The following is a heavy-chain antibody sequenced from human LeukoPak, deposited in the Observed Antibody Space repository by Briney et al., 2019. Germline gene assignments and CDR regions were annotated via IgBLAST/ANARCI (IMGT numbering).Heavy chain of an antibody. CDR1: GGTFSSYA. Sequence: GASVKVSCKASGGTFSSYAIGWVRQAPGQGLEWMGGIIPILGTTNSAQKFQGRVTITADKSTSTAYMDLSSLISEDTAVYYCARGDGYNSIDYWGQGTLVTVSS. CDR2: IIPILGTT. D-gene: IGHD5-24*01. J-gene: IGHJ4*02. V-gene: IGHV1-69*10. CDR3: ARGDGYNSIDY.